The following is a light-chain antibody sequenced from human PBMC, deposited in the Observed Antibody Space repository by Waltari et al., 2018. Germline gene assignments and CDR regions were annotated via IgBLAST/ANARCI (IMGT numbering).Light chain of an antibody. CDR1: RSDVGVYHY. J-gene: IGLJ3*02. CDR2: DVS. Sequence: QSALTQPRSVSGSPGQSVTHSCTGTRSDVGVYHYVSWYQQHPGKAPKLMIYDVSKRPSGVPDRFSGSKSGNAASLTISGLQAEDEADYYFCSYAGSYTLVFGGGTKLTVL. CDR3: CSYAGSYTLV. V-gene: IGLV2-11*01.